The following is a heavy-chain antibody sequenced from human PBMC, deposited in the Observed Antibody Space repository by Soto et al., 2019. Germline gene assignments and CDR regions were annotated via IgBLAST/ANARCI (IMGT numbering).Heavy chain of an antibody. Sequence: SETLSLTCTVSGGSISSSSYYWGWIRQPPGKGLEWIGSIYYSGSTYYNPSLKSRVTISVDTSKNQFSLKLSSVTAADTAVYYCARHYGSRELLPVPDYWGQGTLVTVSS. CDR1: GGSISSSSYY. D-gene: IGHD1-26*01. CDR2: IYYSGST. V-gene: IGHV4-39*01. CDR3: ARHYGSRELLPVPDY. J-gene: IGHJ4*02.